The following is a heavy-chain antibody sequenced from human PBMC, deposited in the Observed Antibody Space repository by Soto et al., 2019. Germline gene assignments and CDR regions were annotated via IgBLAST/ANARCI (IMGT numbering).Heavy chain of an antibody. CDR1: GGSFSGYY. D-gene: IGHD6-13*01. Sequence: SETLSLTCAVYGGSFSGYYWTWIRQPPEKGLEWIGEFNHSGYTNYNPSLKGRVTISVDTSKNQFSLKLISVTAADTAVYYCAKGRKGYTNSWSVDWGQGTLVTVSS. V-gene: IGHV4-34*01. J-gene: IGHJ4*02. CDR3: AKGRKGYTNSWSVD. CDR2: FNHSGYT.